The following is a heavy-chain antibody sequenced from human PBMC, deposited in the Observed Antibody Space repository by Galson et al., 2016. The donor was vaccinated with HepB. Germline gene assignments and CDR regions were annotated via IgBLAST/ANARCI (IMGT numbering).Heavy chain of an antibody. J-gene: IGHJ4*02. V-gene: IGHV1-46*01. D-gene: IGHD5-24*01. CDR3: ARDPGDGYNLPYDY. CDR1: GYTFTSYY. CDR2: INPRGGST. Sequence: SVKVSCKASGYTFTSYYMHWVRQAPGQGPEWMGTINPRGGSTGYAQKFQGRVTMTRDTSTSTVYMELSSLRSEDTAVYYCARDPGDGYNLPYDYWGQGTPVTVSS.